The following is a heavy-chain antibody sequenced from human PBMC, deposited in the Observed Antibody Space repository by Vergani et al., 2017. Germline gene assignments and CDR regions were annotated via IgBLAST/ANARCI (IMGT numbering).Heavy chain of an antibody. CDR1: GFTSSYYG. Sequence: QVQLVESGGGLVKPGGSLRLSCVVSGFTSSYYGMHWVRQAPGKGLEWVAVISYDGTQKYSADSVKGRFTISRDNSKSTLYLQMNSLRTEDTAVYYCATKSCGTPGCQIGYFREWGQGTLVTVSS. V-gene: IGHV3-30*03. J-gene: IGHJ1*01. D-gene: IGHD1-1*01. CDR2: ISYDGTQK. CDR3: ATKSCGTPGCQIGYFRE.